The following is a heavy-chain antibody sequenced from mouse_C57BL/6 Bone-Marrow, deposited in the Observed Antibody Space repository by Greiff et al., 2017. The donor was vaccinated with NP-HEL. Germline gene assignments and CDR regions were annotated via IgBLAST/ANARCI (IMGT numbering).Heavy chain of an antibody. D-gene: IGHD1-1*01. V-gene: IGHV1-62-2*01. Sequence: QVQLQQSGAELVKPGASVKLSCKASGYNFTEYTIHWVKQRSGQGLEWIGWFYPGSGSIKYNEKFKDKATLTADKSSSTVYMELSRLTSEDSAVYFCARHEVNYYSSLYYAMDYWGQGTSVTVSS. J-gene: IGHJ4*01. CDR3: ARHEVNYYSSLYYAMDY. CDR2: FYPGSGSI. CDR1: GYNFTEYT.